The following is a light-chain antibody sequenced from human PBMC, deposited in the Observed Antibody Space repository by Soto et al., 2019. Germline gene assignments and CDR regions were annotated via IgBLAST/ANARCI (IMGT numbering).Light chain of an antibody. Sequence: EIVLTQSPGTLSLSPGERATLSCRASQSVTSSYLAWYQHKPGQAPRLLIYGASSRATGIPDRFSGSGSGTDFTLTISRLEPEDFAVYYCQQYSSSWTFGQGTKVEIK. J-gene: IGKJ1*01. CDR2: GAS. CDR3: QQYSSSWT. CDR1: QSVTSSY. V-gene: IGKV3-20*01.